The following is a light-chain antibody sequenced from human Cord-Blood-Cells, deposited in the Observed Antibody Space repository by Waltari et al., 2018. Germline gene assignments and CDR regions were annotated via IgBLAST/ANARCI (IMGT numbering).Light chain of an antibody. CDR2: QDS. J-gene: IGLJ2*01. Sequence: SYDLPQPPSVSVSPGQTASITCSGDKLGDKYACWYQQKPGQSPVLVIYQDSKRPSGSPERFSGSNSGNTATLTISGTQAMDEADYYCQAWDSSTAVFGGGTKLTVL. V-gene: IGLV3-1*01. CDR3: QAWDSSTAV. CDR1: KLGDKY.